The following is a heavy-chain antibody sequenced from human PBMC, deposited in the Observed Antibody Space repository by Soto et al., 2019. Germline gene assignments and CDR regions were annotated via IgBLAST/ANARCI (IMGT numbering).Heavy chain of an antibody. CDR1: GGTFSSYA. CDR3: ARVVTVVKSFHFRDFDL. J-gene: IGHJ2*01. CDR2: IIPIFGTA. Sequence: QVQLVQSGAEVKKPGSSVKVSCKASGGTFSSYAISWVRQAPGQGLEWMGGIIPIFGTANYAQKFQGRVKINADESTSTGYMELSSLRFEDTGVYFCARVVTVVKSFHFRDFDLWGRGTLVTVSS. V-gene: IGHV1-69*12. D-gene: IGHD2-15*01.